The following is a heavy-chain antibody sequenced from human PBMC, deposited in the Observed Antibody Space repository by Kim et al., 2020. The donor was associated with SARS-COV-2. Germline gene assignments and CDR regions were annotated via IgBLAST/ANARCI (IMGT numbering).Heavy chain of an antibody. D-gene: IGHD2-21*01. Sequence: SETLSLTCAVSGGSISSSNWWSWLLQPPGKGLEWIGEIYHSGSTNYNPSLKNRGTITLDKSKNHLSLKQSSVTAANTTVSYCSRRPVGENFGFYY. V-gene: IGHV4-4*02. J-gene: IGHJ6*01. CDR3: SRRPVGENFGFYY. CDR1: GGSISSSNW. CDR2: IYHSGST.